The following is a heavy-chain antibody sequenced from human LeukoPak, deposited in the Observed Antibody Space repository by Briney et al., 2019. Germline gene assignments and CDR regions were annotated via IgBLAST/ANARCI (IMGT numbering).Heavy chain of an antibody. Sequence: PGGSLRLSCAASGFTFSTYWMYWVRQAPGKGLVWVSRINSDGSSANYADSVKGRFTISRDNPKNTLYLQMNSLRAEDTAVYYCAKPEDSYWGQGTLVTVSS. V-gene: IGHV3-74*01. CDR2: INSDGSSA. CDR3: AKPEDSY. J-gene: IGHJ4*02. CDR1: GFTFSTYW. D-gene: IGHD2-15*01.